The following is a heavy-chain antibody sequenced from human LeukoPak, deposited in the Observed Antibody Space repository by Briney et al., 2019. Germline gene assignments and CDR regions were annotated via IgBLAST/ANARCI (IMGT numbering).Heavy chain of an antibody. D-gene: IGHD6-13*01. V-gene: IGHV4-59*01. J-gene: IGHJ6*02. CDR3: ARAPTGAGYSSSWYYYYYGMDV. CDR1: GASISSDY. CDR2: IYYSGST. Sequence: IPSETLSLTCTVSGASISSDYWSWIRQPPGKGLEWIGYIYYSGSTNYNPSLKSRVTISVDTSKNQFSLKLSSVTAADTAVYYCARAPTGAGYSSSWYYYYYGMDVWGQGTTVTVSS.